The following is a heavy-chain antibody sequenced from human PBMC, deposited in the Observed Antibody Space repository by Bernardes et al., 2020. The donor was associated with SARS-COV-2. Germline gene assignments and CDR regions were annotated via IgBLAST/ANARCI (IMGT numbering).Heavy chain of an antibody. J-gene: IGHJ6*02. CDR3: AKDSCSGGSCYNYYYYGMDV. Sequence: GGSLRLSCAASGFTFDDYAMHWVRQAPGKGLEWVSLISGDGGSTYYADSVKGRFTISRDNSKNSLYLQMNSLRTEDTALYYCAKDSCSGGSCYNYYYYGMDVWGQGTTVTVSS. CDR2: ISGDGGST. V-gene: IGHV3-43*02. CDR1: GFTFDDYA. D-gene: IGHD2-15*01.